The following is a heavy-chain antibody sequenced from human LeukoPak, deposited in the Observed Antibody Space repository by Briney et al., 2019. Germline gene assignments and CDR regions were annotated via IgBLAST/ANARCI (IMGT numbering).Heavy chain of an antibody. CDR1: GFTVSSNY. CDR3: ARDGRGAAAGTRGYYFDY. D-gene: IGHD6-13*01. J-gene: IGHJ4*02. Sequence: GGSLRLSCAASGFTVSSNYMSWVRQAPGKGLEWVSVIYSGGSTYYADSVKGRFTISRDNSKNTLYLQMNSLRAEDTAVYYCARDGRGAAAGTRGYYFDYWGQGTLVTVSS. V-gene: IGHV3-53*01. CDR2: IYSGGST.